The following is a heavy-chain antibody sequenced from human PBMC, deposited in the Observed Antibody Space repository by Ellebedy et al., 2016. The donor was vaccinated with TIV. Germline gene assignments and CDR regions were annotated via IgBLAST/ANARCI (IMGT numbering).Heavy chain of an antibody. V-gene: IGHV3-23*01. CDR1: GFTFDGYA. J-gene: IGHJ4*02. D-gene: IGHD5-12*01. CDR3: AKDRDIVATIWVGGDH. Sequence: GESLMISCAGSGFTFDGYAMHWVRQAPGKGLEWVSAISGSGGSTYYADSVKGRFTISRDNSKNTLYLQMNSLRAEDTAVYYCAKDRDIVATIWVGGDHWGQGTLVTVSS. CDR2: ISGSGGST.